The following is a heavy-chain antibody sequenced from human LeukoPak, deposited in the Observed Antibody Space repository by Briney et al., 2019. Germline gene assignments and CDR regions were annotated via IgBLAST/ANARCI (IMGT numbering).Heavy chain of an antibody. V-gene: IGHV4-59*01. CDR2: IHYRGNT. J-gene: IGHJ6*03. D-gene: IGHD6-13*01. CDR1: GDSISNYY. Sequence: KPSETLSLTCSLSGDSISNYYWSWLRQPPGKGPEWIGYIHYRGNTNYKSSLKSRVIISVDTSKNQFSLRLSSATAADTAVYYCARETYSSSWYYYMDVWGKGTTVTVSS. CDR3: ARETYSSSWYYYMDV.